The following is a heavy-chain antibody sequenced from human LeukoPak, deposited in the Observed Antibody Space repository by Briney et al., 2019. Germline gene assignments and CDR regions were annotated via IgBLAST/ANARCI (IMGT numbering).Heavy chain of an antibody. CDR2: ISYDGSNK. Sequence: GRYLRLSCAASGFTFSSYAMHWVRQAPGKGLEWVAVISYDGSNKYYADSVKGRFTISRDNSKNTLYLQMNSLRAEDTAVYYCAGGYYYDYWGQGTLVTVSS. CDR1: GFTFSSYA. CDR3: AGGYYYDY. D-gene: IGHD3-16*01. V-gene: IGHV3-30-3*01. J-gene: IGHJ4*02.